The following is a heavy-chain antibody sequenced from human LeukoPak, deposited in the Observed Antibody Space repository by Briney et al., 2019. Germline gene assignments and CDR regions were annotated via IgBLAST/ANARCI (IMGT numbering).Heavy chain of an antibody. CDR1: GFTFNRYD. V-gene: IGHV3-23*01. J-gene: IGHJ3*02. CDR3: AKVLHPDAFDI. Sequence: GGSLRLSCAASGFTFNRYDMSWVRQAPGKGPEWVSSISGSGGSTFYADSVKGRSIISRDNSKNTLYLQMNSLRAEDTALYFCAKVLHPDAFDIWGQGTLVPVSS. CDR2: ISGSGGST.